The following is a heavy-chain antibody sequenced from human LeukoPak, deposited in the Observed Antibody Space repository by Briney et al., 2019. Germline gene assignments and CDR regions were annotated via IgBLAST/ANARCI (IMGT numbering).Heavy chain of an antibody. CDR1: GGTFSSYA. CDR2: IIPIFGTA. J-gene: IGHJ4*02. D-gene: IGHD3-22*01. V-gene: IGHV1-69*06. Sequence: SVKVSCKASGGTFSSYAISWVRQAPGQGLEWMGGIIPIFGTANYAQKFQARVTITADKSTTTAYMELSSLRSEDTAVYYCARAADDSSGYSMDYWGQGTLVTVSS. CDR3: ARAADDSSGYSMDY.